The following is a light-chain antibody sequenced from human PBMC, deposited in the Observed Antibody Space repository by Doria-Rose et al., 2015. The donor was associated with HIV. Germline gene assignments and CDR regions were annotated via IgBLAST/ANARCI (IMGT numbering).Light chain of an antibody. CDR3: QQYDNLPMYT. V-gene: IGKV1-33*01. CDR1: QDISNY. CDR2: DAS. J-gene: IGKJ2*01. Sequence: TQSPSSLSASVGDRVTITCQASQDISNYLNWYQQKPGKAPKLLIYDASNLGTGVPSRFSGSGSGTDFTFTISSLQPEDIATYYCQQYDNLPMYTFGQGTKLEIK.